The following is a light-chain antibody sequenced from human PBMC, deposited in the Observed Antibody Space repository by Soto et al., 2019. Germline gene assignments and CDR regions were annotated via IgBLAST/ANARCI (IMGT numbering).Light chain of an antibody. CDR1: QSVSKY. Sequence: EIVLTQSPATLSLSPGERATLSCRASQSVSKYLAWYQEKPGQAPRLLIYNASNRATGIPVRFSGSGSGTDFTLTISSLEPEDFAVYYCQQRHNWPRKFGQGTKVEI. CDR3: QQRHNWPRK. J-gene: IGKJ1*01. CDR2: NAS. V-gene: IGKV3-11*01.